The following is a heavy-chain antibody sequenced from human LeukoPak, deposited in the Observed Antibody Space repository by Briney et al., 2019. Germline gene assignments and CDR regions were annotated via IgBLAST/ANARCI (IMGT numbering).Heavy chain of an antibody. CDR3: ARGGYFDWLFFDY. CDR2: INHSGST. CDR1: GGSFSGYY. V-gene: IGHV4-34*01. Sequence: SETLSLTCAVYGGSFSGYYWSWIRQPPGKGLEWIGEINHSGSTNYNPSLKSRVTISVDTSKNQFSLKLSSVTAADTAVYYCARGGYFDWLFFDYWGQGTLVTVSS. D-gene: IGHD3-9*01. J-gene: IGHJ4*02.